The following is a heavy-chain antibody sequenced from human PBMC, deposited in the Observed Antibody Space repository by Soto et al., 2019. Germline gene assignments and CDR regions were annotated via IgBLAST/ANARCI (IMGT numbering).Heavy chain of an antibody. D-gene: IGHD1-1*01. J-gene: IGHJ3*02. Sequence: QAQLQESGPGLVKPSQTLSLTCTVSDVSISSGGYYWSWIRQPPGKGLEWIGYIYYTGSSYYNPSLKSRITMSLDTSKNQFSLELSSVTVADTAVYYCARGSQLERDAFDIWGQGTMVTVSS. CDR1: DVSISSGGYY. V-gene: IGHV4-31*03. CDR2: IYYTGSS. CDR3: ARGSQLERDAFDI.